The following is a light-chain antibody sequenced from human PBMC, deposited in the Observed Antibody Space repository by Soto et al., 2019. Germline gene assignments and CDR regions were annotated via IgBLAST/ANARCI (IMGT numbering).Light chain of an antibody. CDR1: QDISHY. J-gene: IGKJ2*01. CDR3: HKYDNLPYT. CDR2: DES. Sequence: DIQMTQSPSSLSASVGDRVTITCQASQDISHYLNWYQQKPGKAPKLLIYDESNLETGVPSRFSGSGSGTDFTFTISSLQPEDIATYFCHKYDNLPYTFGQGTKLEIK. V-gene: IGKV1-33*01.